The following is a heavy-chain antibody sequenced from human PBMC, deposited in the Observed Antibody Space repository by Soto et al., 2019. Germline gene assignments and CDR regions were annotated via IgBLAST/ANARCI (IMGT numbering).Heavy chain of an antibody. J-gene: IGHJ6*02. Sequence: GGSLRLSCAASGFTFSSYAMHWVRQAPGKGLEWVAVISYDGSNKYYADSVKGRFTISRDNSKSTLYLQMNSLRAEDTAVYYCARDLGSSGYYYYYYGMDVWGQGTTVTVSS. CDR1: GFTFSSYA. D-gene: IGHD3-22*01. CDR3: ARDLGSSGYYYYYYGMDV. V-gene: IGHV3-30-3*01. CDR2: ISYDGSNK.